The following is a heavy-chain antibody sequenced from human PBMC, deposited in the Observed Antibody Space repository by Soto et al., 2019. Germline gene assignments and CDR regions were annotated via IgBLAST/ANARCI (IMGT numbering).Heavy chain of an antibody. V-gene: IGHV3-21*01. CDR2: ISSSSSYI. D-gene: IGHD3-9*01. CDR3: ARETEGSYYDILTGYYPLGY. J-gene: IGHJ4*02. Sequence: PRLSCAASGFTFSSYSMNWVRQAPGKGLEWVSSISSSSSYIYYADSVKGRFTISRDNAKNSLYLQMNSLRAEDTAVYYCARETEGSYYDILTGYYPLGYWGQGTLVTVSS. CDR1: GFTFSSYS.